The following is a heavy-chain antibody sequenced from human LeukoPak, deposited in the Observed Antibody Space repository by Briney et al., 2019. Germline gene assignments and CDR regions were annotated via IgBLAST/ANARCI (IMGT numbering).Heavy chain of an antibody. CDR3: AKGTVGAKY. CDR2: ISGDATTT. V-gene: IGHV3-48*04. D-gene: IGHD1-26*01. J-gene: IGHJ4*02. CDR1: GFTLTSDS. Sequence: GGSLRLSCAASGFTLTSDSMNWVRQAPGKGLEWISYISGDATTTYYADFVKGRFTISRDNAKNSLYLQMNSLRVDDTAVYYCAKGTVGAKYWGQGTLVIVSS.